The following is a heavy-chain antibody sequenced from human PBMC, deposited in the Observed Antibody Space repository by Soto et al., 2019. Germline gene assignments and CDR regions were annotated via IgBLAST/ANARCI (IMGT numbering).Heavy chain of an antibody. CDR2: VYDSGRT. CDR1: GGSIRSYY. CDR3: ARDTAFNY. J-gene: IGHJ4*01. D-gene: IGHD4-17*01. V-gene: IGHV4-59*01. Sequence: PSETLSLTCTVSGGSIRSYYWSWIRQPPGKGLEWIGYVYDSGRTNYNYKPSLKSRVTISVDTSKNQFSLNLRSVTAADTALYYCARDTAFNYWGHGALLTVSS.